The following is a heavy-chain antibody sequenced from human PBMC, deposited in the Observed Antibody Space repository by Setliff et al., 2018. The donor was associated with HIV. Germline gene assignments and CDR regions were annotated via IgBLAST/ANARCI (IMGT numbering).Heavy chain of an antibody. D-gene: IGHD1-26*01. CDR1: GFTFNTYA. CDR2: ISDDGSNT. J-gene: IGHJ4*02. Sequence: GGSLRLSCAASGFTFNTYAMHWVRQAPGKGLEWVAVISDDGSNTYYADSVKGRFTISRDNSKNTLYLQMNSLRAEDTAVYYCARAKTSGTYYGWSYWGQGTLVTVSS. CDR3: ARAKTSGTYYGWSY. V-gene: IGHV3-30*07.